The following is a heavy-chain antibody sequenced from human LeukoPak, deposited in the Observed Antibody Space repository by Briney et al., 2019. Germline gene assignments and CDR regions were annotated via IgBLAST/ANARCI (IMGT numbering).Heavy chain of an antibody. Sequence: SETLSLTCTVSGGSISSHYWSWIRQPPGPGLEWIGYIYYSGSTNYNPSLKSRVTISVDTSKNQFSLKLSSVTAADTAVYYCARVKYSSGWYGSFDYWGQGTLVTVSS. V-gene: IGHV4-59*11. CDR1: GGSISSHY. J-gene: IGHJ4*02. D-gene: IGHD6-19*01. CDR3: ARVKYSSGWYGSFDY. CDR2: IYYSGST.